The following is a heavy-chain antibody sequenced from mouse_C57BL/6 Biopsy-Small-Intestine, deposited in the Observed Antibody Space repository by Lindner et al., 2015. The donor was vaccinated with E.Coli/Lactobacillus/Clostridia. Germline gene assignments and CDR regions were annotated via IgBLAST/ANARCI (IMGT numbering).Heavy chain of an antibody. CDR2: IRSKSSNYAT. V-gene: IGHV10-3*01. D-gene: IGHD3-2*02. CDR3: VRERAQAYFDY. Sequence: VQLQESGGGLVQPKGSLKLSCAASGFTFNTYAMHWVRQAPGKGLEWVARIRSKSSNYATYYVDSVKDRFTISRDDSQSMLYLQMNNLKTEDTAMYDCVRERAQAYFDYWGQGTTLTVSS. CDR1: GFTFNTYA. J-gene: IGHJ2*01.